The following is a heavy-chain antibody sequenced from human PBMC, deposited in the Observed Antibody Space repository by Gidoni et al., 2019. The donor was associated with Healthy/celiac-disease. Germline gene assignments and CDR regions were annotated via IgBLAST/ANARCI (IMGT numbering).Heavy chain of an antibody. Sequence: QVQLVASGGVLVKPGGSLRLSCAASGFTFSHYYMSWIRQAPGKGLEWVSYISSSSSTIYYADSVKGRFTISRDNAKNSLYLQMNSLRAEDTAVYYCARGGRFLADWFDPWGQGTLVTVSS. V-gene: IGHV3-11*01. D-gene: IGHD3-3*01. CDR1: GFTFSHYY. J-gene: IGHJ5*02. CDR3: ARGGRFLADWFDP. CDR2: ISSSSSTI.